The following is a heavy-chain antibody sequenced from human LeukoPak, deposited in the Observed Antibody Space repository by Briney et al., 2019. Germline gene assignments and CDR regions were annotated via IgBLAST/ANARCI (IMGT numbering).Heavy chain of an antibody. V-gene: IGHV4-39*07. J-gene: IGHJ1*01. CDR2: IYYSGST. CDR1: GGSINSSSYY. CDR3: ARGQQWLETQVYFQH. Sequence: SETLSLTCTVSGGSINSSSYYWGWIRQPPGKGLEWIGSIYYSGSTYYNPSLKSRVTISVDTSKNQFSLKLSSVTAADTAVYYCARGQQWLETQVYFQHWGQGTLVTVSS. D-gene: IGHD6-19*01.